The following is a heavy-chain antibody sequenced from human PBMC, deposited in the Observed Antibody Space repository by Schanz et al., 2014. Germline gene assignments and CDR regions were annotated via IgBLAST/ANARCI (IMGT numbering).Heavy chain of an antibody. D-gene: IGHD2-8*02. V-gene: IGHV1-3*01. CDR1: GYSFISHA. CDR3: ATMWGYCTATACQILEVLDV. J-gene: IGHJ3*01. Sequence: QVHLVQSGAEVKKPGASVKVSCKASGYSFISHAIHWVRQAPGQRLEWMGWINAANGNTRYSQKFQGRVTITRDTLASTAYMEVSSLRSEDTAVYYCATMWGYCTATACQILEVLDVWGQGTMVTVSS. CDR2: INAANGNT.